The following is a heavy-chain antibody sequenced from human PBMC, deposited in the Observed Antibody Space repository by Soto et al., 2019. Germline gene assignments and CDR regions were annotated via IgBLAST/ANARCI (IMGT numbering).Heavy chain of an antibody. CDR2: ISYDGSNK. J-gene: IGHJ5*02. V-gene: IGHV3-30-3*01. CDR3: ARDGYSWSA. Sequence: QVQLVESGGGVVQPGRSLRLSCAASGFTFSSYAMHWVRQAPGKGLEWVAVISYDGSNKYYADSVKGRFTISRDNSKNTLYLQMNSLRAEDTAVYYCARDGYSWSAWGQGTLVTVSS. D-gene: IGHD1-26*01. CDR1: GFTFSSYA.